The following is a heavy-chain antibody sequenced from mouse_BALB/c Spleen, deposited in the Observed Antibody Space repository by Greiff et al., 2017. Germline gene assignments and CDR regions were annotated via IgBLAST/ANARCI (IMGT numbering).Heavy chain of an antibody. CDR3: TRSATATETWFAY. CDR1: GYTFTSYW. D-gene: IGHD1-2*01. Sequence: QVQLQQPGAELVKPGASVKMSCKASGYTFTSYWMHWVKQRPGQGLEWIGVIDPSDSYTSYNQKFKGKATLTVDTSSNTAYMQLSSLTSEDSAVYYCTRSATATETWFAYWGQGTLVTVSA. V-gene: IGHV1S127*01. CDR2: IDPSDSYT. J-gene: IGHJ3*01.